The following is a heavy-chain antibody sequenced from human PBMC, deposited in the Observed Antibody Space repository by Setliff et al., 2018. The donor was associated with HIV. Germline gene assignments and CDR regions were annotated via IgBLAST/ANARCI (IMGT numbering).Heavy chain of an antibody. D-gene: IGHD2-2*01. J-gene: IGHJ4*02. Sequence: GGSLRLSCAASGFTFSDYSMTWVRQVPGRGLGWVSSISGTSYIYYADSVKGRFTVSRDNAKNSLYLQMNSLRAEDTAVYYCARDSRTGYFDSWGQGTLVTVSS. CDR2: ISGTSYI. CDR3: ARDSRTGYFDS. V-gene: IGHV3-21*06. CDR1: GFTFSDYS.